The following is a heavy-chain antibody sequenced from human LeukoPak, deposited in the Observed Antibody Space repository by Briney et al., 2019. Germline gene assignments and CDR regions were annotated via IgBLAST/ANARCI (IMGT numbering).Heavy chain of an antibody. J-gene: IGHJ3*02. D-gene: IGHD1-26*01. V-gene: IGHV4-59*08. CDR1: GGSISSYY. CDR2: MYYSGST. CDR3: ARHTLVGARNAVDI. Sequence: KPSETLSLTCNVSGGSISSYYWSWIRQPPGKGLEWIGEMYYSGSTNYNPSLKSRVTTSVDSSKNQFSLKLSSVTAADTAVYYCARHTLVGARNAVDIWGQGTMVTVSS.